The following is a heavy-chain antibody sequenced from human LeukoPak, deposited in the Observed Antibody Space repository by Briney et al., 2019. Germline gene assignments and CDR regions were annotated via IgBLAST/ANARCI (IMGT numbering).Heavy chain of an antibody. Sequence: PGVSLRLFCTLSRFTFNRYYMLCLPHAPGKALEWVAVISYDGSNKYYADSVKGRFTISRDNSKNTLYLQMNSLRAEDTAVYYCCSSVEDSWFDPWGQGTLVTVSS. D-gene: IGHD2-2*01. J-gene: IGHJ5*02. CDR2: ISYDGSNK. CDR1: RFTFNRYY. V-gene: IGHV3-30*01. CDR3: CSSVEDSWFDP.